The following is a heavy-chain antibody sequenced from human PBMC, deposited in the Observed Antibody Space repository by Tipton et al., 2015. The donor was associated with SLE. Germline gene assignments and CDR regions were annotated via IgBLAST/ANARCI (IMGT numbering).Heavy chain of an antibody. D-gene: IGHD7-27*01. CDR1: GFTFDDYA. CDR3: AKDRTGGNYYMDV. CDR2: ISWNSGSI. V-gene: IGHV3-9*01. J-gene: IGHJ6*03. Sequence: RSLRLSCAASGFTFDDYAMHWVRQAPGKGLEWVSGISWNSGSIGYADSVKGRFTISRDNAKNSLYLQMNSLRAEDTALYYCAKDRTGGNYYMDVWGKGTTVTVSS.